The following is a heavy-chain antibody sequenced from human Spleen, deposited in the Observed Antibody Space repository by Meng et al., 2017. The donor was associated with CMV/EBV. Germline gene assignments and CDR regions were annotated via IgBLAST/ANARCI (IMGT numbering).Heavy chain of an antibody. CDR2: IIPILDIA. J-gene: IGHJ5*02. Sequence: SVKVSCKASGGTFSSYAISWVRQAPGQGLEWMGGIIPILDIANYAQKFQGRVTMTRNTSITTAYMELSSLRSEDTAVYYCARGVEPGTWWFDPWGQGTLVTVSS. D-gene: IGHD1/OR15-1a*01. CDR3: ARGVEPGTWWFDP. V-gene: IGHV1-69*10. CDR1: GGTFSSYA.